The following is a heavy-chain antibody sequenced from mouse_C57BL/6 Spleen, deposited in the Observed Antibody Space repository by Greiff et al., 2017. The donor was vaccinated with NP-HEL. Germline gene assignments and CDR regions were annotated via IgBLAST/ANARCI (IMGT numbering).Heavy chain of an antibody. CDR1: GFTFSDYG. Sequence: EVNLVESGGGLVKPGGSLKLSCAASGFTFSDYGMHWVRQAPEKGLEWVAYISSGSSTIYYADTVKGRFTISRDNAKNTLCLQMTSLRSEDTAMYYCAKFYDYDHYFDYWGQGTTLTVSS. V-gene: IGHV5-17*01. CDR2: ISSGSSTI. CDR3: AKFYDYDHYFDY. D-gene: IGHD2-4*01. J-gene: IGHJ2*01.